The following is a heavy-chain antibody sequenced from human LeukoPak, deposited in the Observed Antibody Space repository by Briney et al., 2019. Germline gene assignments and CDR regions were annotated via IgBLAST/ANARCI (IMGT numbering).Heavy chain of an antibody. CDR3: AREGPSDAFDI. V-gene: IGHV3-48*01. CDR1: GFTFSSYS. J-gene: IGHJ3*02. Sequence: GGSLRLSCAASGFTFSSYSMNWVRQAPGKGLEWVSYISSSSSTIYYADSVKGRFTISRDNAKNSLYLQMNSLRAEDTAVYYCAREGPSDAFDIWGQGTMVTVSS. CDR2: ISSSSSTI.